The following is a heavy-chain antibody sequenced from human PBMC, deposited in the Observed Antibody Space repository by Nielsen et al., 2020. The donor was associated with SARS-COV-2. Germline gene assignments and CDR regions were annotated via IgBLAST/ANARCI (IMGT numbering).Heavy chain of an antibody. Sequence: ASVKVSCKASGYTFTSYDINWVRQATGQGLEWMGWMNPNSGNTGYAQKFQGRVTMTRNTSISTAYMELSSLRSEDTAVYYCARILEWLFAGPAPYGGMDVWGQETTVTVSS. D-gene: IGHD3-3*01. CDR3: ARILEWLFAGPAPYGGMDV. V-gene: IGHV1-8*01. CDR2: MNPNSGNT. J-gene: IGHJ6*02. CDR1: GYTFTSYD.